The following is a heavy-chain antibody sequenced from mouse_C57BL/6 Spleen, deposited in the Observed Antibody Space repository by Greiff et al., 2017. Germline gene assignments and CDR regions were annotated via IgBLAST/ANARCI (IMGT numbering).Heavy chain of an antibody. CDR1: GYTFTSYW. Sequence: VQLQQPGAELVKPGASVKMSCKASGYTFTSYWITWVKQRPGQGLAWIGDIYPGSGSTNYNEKFKSKATLTVDTSSSTAYMQLSSLTSEDSAVDYCARGGLNWYYAMDYWGQGTSVTVSS. D-gene: IGHD4-1*01. CDR2: IYPGSGST. V-gene: IGHV1-55*01. CDR3: ARGGLNWYYAMDY. J-gene: IGHJ4*01.